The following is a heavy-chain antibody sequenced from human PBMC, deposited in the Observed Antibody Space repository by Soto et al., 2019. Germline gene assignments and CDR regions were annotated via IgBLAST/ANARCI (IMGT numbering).Heavy chain of an antibody. V-gene: IGHV6-1*01. CDR2: TYYRSRWYN. CDR1: GDSVSGNSAA. CDR3: AGTSSHQWYYMDV. J-gene: IGHJ6*03. Sequence: SQTLSLTCAISGDSVSGNSAAWNWIRRSPSRGLEWLARTYYRSRWYNDYAVSVRSRITVNPDTSKNQFSLQLTSVTPEDTAVYYCAGTSSHQWYYMDVWGKGTTVTVSS. D-gene: IGHD1-7*01.